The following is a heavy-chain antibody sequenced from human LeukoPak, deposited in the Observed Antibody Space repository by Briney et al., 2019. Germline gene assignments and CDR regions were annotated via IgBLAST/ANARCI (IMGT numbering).Heavy chain of an antibody. J-gene: IGHJ4*02. Sequence: ASVKVCCKASGYTFTSYGISWVRQAPGQGLEWMGWISAYNGNTNYAQKLQGRVTMTTDTPTSTAYMELRSLRSDDTAVYYCARSTSISIPSGYWGQGTLVTVSS. D-gene: IGHD3-3*02. CDR3: ARSTSISIPSGY. CDR2: ISAYNGNT. CDR1: GYTFTSYG. V-gene: IGHV1-18*01.